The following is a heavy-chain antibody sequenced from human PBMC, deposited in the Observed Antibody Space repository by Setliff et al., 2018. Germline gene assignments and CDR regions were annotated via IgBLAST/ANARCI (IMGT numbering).Heavy chain of an antibody. CDR1: GYTFTSYD. V-gene: IGHV1-8*03. Sequence: ASVKVSCKASGYTFTSYDISWVRQATGQGLEWMGWMNPNSGNTGYAQKFQGRVTITRNTSISTAYMELSSMRSEDTAVYYCATVDIVATITGGYYFDSWGQGTLVTVSS. J-gene: IGHJ4*02. D-gene: IGHD5-12*01. CDR2: MNPNSGNT. CDR3: ATVDIVATITGGYYFDS.